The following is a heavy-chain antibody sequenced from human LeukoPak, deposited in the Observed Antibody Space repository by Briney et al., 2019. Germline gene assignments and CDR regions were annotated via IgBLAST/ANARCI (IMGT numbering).Heavy chain of an antibody. D-gene: IGHD3-22*01. Sequence: SETLSLTCAVSGGSISSSNWWSWVRQPPGKGLEWIGEIYHSGSTNYNPSLKSRVTISVDKSKNQFSLKPSSVTAADTAVYYCASDYYDSSGYLSLWGQGTMVTVSS. J-gene: IGHJ3*01. CDR3: ASDYYDSSGYLSL. V-gene: IGHV4-4*02. CDR2: IYHSGST. CDR1: GGSISSSNW.